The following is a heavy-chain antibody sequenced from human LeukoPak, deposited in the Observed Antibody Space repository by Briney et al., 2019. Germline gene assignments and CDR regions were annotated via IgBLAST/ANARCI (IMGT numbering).Heavy chain of an antibody. CDR1: GFTFSNYE. V-gene: IGHV3-48*03. D-gene: IGHD2-8*01. Sequence: GGSLRLSCAASGFTFSNYEMNWVRQAPGKGLEWVSYISSSGGTIYYADSVKGRFTISRDNAKYSLYLQINSLRAEDTAVYYCARVSANYFDYWGQGTLVTVSS. CDR2: ISSSGGTI. CDR3: ARVSANYFDY. J-gene: IGHJ4*02.